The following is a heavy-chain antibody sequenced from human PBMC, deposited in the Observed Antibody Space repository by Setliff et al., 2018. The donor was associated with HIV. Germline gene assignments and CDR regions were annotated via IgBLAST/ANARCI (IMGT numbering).Heavy chain of an antibody. Sequence: PSETLSLTCRVSGGSVNSYHWSWIRQPPGKGLEWIGYIYKSGTTNYSPSLKSRVTISAGPSKNQFSLKLTSVTAADTAVYYCGRLSETAMASFDSWGQGILVTVSS. V-gene: IGHV4-59*08. CDR3: GRLSETAMASFDS. D-gene: IGHD2-21*02. CDR2: IYKSGTT. J-gene: IGHJ4*02. CDR1: GGSVNSYH.